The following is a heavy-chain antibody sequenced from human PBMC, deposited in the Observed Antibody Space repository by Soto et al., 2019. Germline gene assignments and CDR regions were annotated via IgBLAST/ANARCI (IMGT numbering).Heavy chain of an antibody. CDR1: GFTFSNYA. D-gene: IGHD6-19*01. CDR2: ISGSGADT. V-gene: IGHV3-23*01. Sequence: GGSLRLSCAASGFTFSNYALTWVRQAPGKGLEWVSTISGSGADTYYVDSVRGRFTISRDNSKNTLYLQMNSLRAEDTAVYYCAKVVAVAGLYFYYMDVWGKGTTVTVSS. J-gene: IGHJ6*03. CDR3: AKVVAVAGLYFYYMDV.